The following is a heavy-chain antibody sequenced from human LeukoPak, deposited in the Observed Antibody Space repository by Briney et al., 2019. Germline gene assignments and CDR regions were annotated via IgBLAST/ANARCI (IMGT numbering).Heavy chain of an antibody. CDR1: GFTFSNYG. CDR2: IPHDGSNK. V-gene: IGHV3-30*02. J-gene: IGHJ4*02. CDR3: AKDVGGSGVIDY. Sequence: GGSLRLSCAASGFTFSNYGMHWVRQAPGKGLEWVSFIPHDGSNKYYADSVKGRFTISRDNSKNTLYLQMNSLRAEDTAVYYCAKDVGGSGVIDYWGQGTLVTVSS. D-gene: IGHD3-10*01.